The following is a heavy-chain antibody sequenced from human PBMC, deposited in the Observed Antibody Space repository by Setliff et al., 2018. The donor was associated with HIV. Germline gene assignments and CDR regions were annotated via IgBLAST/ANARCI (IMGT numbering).Heavy chain of an antibody. J-gene: IGHJ4*02. CDR2: INHRGST. CDR3: ARESPSSSWFYFDF. Sequence: PSETLSLTCAVYGGSLSDYSWTWIRQSPGKGLEWIGEINHRGSTNYNPSLKSRVTVSVDTSKNQFSLKLGSVTAADTAVYYCARESPSSSWFYFDFWGQGTLVTVSS. V-gene: IGHV4-34*01. D-gene: IGHD6-13*01. CDR1: GGSLSDYS.